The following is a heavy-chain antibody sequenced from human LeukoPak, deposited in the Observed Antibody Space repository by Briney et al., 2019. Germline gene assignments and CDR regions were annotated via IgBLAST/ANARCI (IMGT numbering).Heavy chain of an antibody. CDR2: IYYSGNT. J-gene: IGHJ4*02. D-gene: IGHD1-26*01. CDR3: ARRNSGSPRRAWDY. CDR1: GGSITNYY. V-gene: IGHV4-59*04. Sequence: SSETLSLTCTVSGGSITNYYWSWIRQPPGKGLEWIGYIYYSGNTYYNPSLKSRVAISVDTSKNQFSLNLNSVTAADTAIYYCARRNSGSPRRAWDYWGQGTLVTVSS.